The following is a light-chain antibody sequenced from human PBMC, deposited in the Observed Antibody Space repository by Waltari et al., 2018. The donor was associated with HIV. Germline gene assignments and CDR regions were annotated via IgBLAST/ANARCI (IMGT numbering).Light chain of an antibody. CDR1: QVISNY. CDR3: QLYDRAPLT. V-gene: IGKV1-27*01. CDR2: AAS. J-gene: IGKJ4*01. Sequence: DIQMTQSPSSLSASVGDRVTITCRASQVISNYLAWYQQKPGKVPKVLIYAASTLQSGVPSRFSGSGSGTDFTLNISSLQPEDVATYYCQLYDRAPLTFGGGTKVEIK.